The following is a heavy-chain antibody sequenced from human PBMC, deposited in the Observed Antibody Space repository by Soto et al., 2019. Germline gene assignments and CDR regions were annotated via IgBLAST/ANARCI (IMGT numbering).Heavy chain of an antibody. CDR1: GGSIIGYY. V-gene: IGHV4-59*01. D-gene: IGHD3-3*01. CDR2: IYYSGST. CDR3: AALWTGFYGMDV. J-gene: IGHJ6*02. Sequence: PSETLSLTCTVSGGSIIGYYCIFIRQPPGKGLEWIGYIYYSGSTKYNPSLKSRITISIDTSKNQFSLKLSSVTAADTAVYYCAALWTGFYGMDVWGQGTTVTVSS.